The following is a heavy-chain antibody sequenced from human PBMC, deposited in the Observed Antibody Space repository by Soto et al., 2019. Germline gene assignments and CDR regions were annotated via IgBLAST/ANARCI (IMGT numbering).Heavy chain of an antibody. D-gene: IGHD3-3*01. V-gene: IGHV3-33*01. CDR1: GFTFSSYG. Sequence: QVQLVESGGGVVQPGRALRLSWAASGFTFSSYGMHWVRQAPGKGLEWVAVIWYDGSNKYYAGSVKGRFTISRDNSKSTLYLQMNSLRAEDTGVSYCARDLAYYFWSGHSRISYGMDVRGQGTTVTLPS. J-gene: IGHJ6*02. CDR3: ARDLAYYFWSGHSRISYGMDV. CDR2: IWYDGSNK.